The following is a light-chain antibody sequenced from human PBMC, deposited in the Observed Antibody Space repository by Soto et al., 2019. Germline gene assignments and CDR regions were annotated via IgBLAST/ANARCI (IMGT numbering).Light chain of an antibody. CDR3: SSYANTINFPYV. J-gene: IGLJ1*01. Sequence: QSALTQPPSASGSPGQPVTISCTGTSSDGGGYNYVSWYQQHPAKAPKLMIYEISKRPSGVPDRFSGSKSGNTASLTVSGLQAEDEADYYCSSYANTINFPYVFGTGTKVTVL. V-gene: IGLV2-8*01. CDR1: SSDGGGYNY. CDR2: EIS.